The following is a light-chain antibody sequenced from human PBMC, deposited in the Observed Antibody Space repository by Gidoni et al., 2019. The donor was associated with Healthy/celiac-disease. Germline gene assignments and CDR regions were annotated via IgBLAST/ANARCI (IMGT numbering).Light chain of an antibody. V-gene: IGKV1-39*01. Sequence: DIQMTQSPSSLSASVGDRVTITCRASQSISSYLNWYQQKPGKAPKLLIYAASSLQSGVPSRFSGSGSGTDFTLTISSLKPEDFATYYCKQSYSTLFTFGPGTKVDIK. CDR2: AAS. J-gene: IGKJ3*01. CDR3: KQSYSTLFT. CDR1: QSISSY.